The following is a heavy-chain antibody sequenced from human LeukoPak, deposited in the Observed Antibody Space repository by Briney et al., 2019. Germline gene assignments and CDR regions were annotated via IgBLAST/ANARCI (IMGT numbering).Heavy chain of an antibody. CDR1: GFTFSSYG. CDR2: IRYDGSNK. V-gene: IGHV3-30*02. D-gene: IGHD1-26*01. CDR3: AKEYGVGATTGYAFDI. Sequence: AGGSLRLSCAASGFTFSSYGMHWVRQAPGKGLEWVAFIRYDGSNKYYADSVKGRFTISRDNSKNTLYLQMNSLRAEDTAVYYCAKEYGVGATTGYAFDIWGQGTMDTVSS. J-gene: IGHJ3*02.